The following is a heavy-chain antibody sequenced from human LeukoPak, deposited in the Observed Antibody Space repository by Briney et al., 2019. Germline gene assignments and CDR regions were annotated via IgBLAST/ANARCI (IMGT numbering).Heavy chain of an antibody. D-gene: IGHD5-24*01. CDR1: GGTFSSYA. CDR2: IIPIFGTA. Sequence: SVKVSCKASGGTFSSYAISWVRQAPGQGLEWMGGIIPIFGTANYAQKFQGRATITADESTSTAYMELSSLRSEDTAVYYCARDSVRRWLQLGDAFDIWGQGTMVTVSS. J-gene: IGHJ3*02. CDR3: ARDSVRRWLQLGDAFDI. V-gene: IGHV1-69*13.